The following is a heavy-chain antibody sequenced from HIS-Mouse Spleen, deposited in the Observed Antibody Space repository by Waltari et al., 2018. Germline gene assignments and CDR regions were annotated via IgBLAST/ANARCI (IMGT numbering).Heavy chain of an antibody. CDR1: GGSFSGYY. V-gene: IGHV4-34*01. Sequence: QVQLQQWGAGLLKPSETLSLTCAVYGGSFSGYYWSWIRQPPGKGLEWIGGINHSGSTNYHPSLKSGVTISVDTSKNQFFLKLSSVTAADTAVYYCARVRTGDPSYWYFDLWGRGTLVTVSS. CDR3: ARVRTGDPSYWYFDL. CDR2: INHSGST. D-gene: IGHD7-27*01. J-gene: IGHJ2*01.